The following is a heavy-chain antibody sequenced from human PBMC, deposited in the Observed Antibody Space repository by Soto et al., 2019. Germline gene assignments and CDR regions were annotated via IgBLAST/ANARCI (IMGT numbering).Heavy chain of an antibody. V-gene: IGHV1-46*01. CDR2: INPTGGDT. D-gene: IGHD2-2*01. J-gene: IGHJ6*02. CDR3: ARGSYASNVFIMDV. CDR1: GYTFTSYY. Sequence: ASVKVSCKASGYTFTSYYMHWVRQAPGQGFEWMGRINPTGGDTVYAQKFQGRVSVTRDTSTSTVNIELGSLTSKDTAVYYCARGSYASNVFIMDVWGQGTAVTVSS.